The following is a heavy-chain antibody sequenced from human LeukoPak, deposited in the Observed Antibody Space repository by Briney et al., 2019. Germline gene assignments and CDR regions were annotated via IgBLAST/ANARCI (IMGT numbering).Heavy chain of an antibody. CDR2: ISGSGGST. D-gene: IGHD3-10*01. V-gene: IGHV3-23*01. Sequence: PGGSLRVFCAASGFTFSNYAMSWVRQAPGKGLEWVSAISGSGGSTYYADSVKGRFTISRDNSKNTLSLQMNSLRAEDTAVYYCARAPGSGSYSSFDYWGQGTLVTVSS. J-gene: IGHJ4*02. CDR1: GFTFSNYA. CDR3: ARAPGSGSYSSFDY.